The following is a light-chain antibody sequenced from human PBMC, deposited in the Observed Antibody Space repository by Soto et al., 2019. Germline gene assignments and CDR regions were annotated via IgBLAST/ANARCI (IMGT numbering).Light chain of an antibody. J-gene: IGKJ1*01. CDR1: QSVSSS. Sequence: EIVLTQSPATLSLSPGERATLSCRASQSVSSSLVWYQQKPGQAPRLLIYDASNRAPGIPARFSGSGSGTDFILTISSLEPEDFAVYYCQQRSNWPRTFGQGTKVEIK. CDR3: QQRSNWPRT. CDR2: DAS. V-gene: IGKV3-11*01.